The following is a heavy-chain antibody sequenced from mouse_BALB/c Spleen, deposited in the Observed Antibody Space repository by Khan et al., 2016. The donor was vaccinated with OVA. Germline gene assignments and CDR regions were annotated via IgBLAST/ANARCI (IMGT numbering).Heavy chain of an antibody. V-gene: IGHV5-4*02. CDR3: ARGGYGSFAF. CDR1: GFTFSDYY. J-gene: IGHJ3*01. Sequence: EVELVESGGGLVKPGGSLKLSCAASGFTFSDYYMYWVRQTPEKRLEWVATISDGGNYTSYPDSVKGRFTIFSDNAKNNLYLQMSSLKSEDTAMYYCARGGYGSFAFWGQGTLVTVSA. CDR2: ISDGGNYT. D-gene: IGHD2-14*01.